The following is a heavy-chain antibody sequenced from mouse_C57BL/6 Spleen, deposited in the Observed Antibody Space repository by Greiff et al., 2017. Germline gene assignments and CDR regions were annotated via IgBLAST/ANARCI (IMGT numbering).Heavy chain of an antibody. J-gene: IGHJ4*01. V-gene: IGHV5-9-1*02. CDR1: GFTFSSYA. CDR3: TGDYYGSSYVYAMDY. Sequence: EVKLVESGEGLVKPGGSLKLSCAASGFTFSSYAMSWVRQTPEKRLEWVAYISSGGDYIYYADTVKGRFTISRDNARNTLYLQMSRLKSEDTAMYYCTGDYYGSSYVYAMDYWGQGTSVTVSS. CDR2: ISSGGDYI. D-gene: IGHD1-1*01.